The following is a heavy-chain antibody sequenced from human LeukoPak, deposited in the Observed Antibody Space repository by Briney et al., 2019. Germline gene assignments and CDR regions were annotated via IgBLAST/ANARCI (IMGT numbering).Heavy chain of an antibody. J-gene: IGHJ4*02. CDR3: AREPIAAAYGGLDY. CDR2: IYTSGST. V-gene: IGHV4-4*07. D-gene: IGHD6-13*01. Sequence: SETLSLTCTVSGGSISSYYWSWIRQPAGKGLEWIGRIYTSGSTNYNPSLKSRVTMSVDTSKNQFSLKLSSVTAADTAVYYCAREPIAAAYGGLDYWGQGTLVTVSS. CDR1: GGSISSYY.